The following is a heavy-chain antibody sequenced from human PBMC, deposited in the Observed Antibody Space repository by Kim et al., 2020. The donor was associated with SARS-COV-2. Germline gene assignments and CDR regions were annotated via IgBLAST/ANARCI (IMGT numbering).Heavy chain of an antibody. CDR3: AAYSDAWYSEY. CDR2: K. Sequence: KTYVDSVKGRFSKSRDNTKNSLYLQMNSLRVDDTAVYYCAAYSDAWYSEYWGRGTLVTVSS. D-gene: IGHD1-26*01. J-gene: IGHJ4*02. V-gene: IGHV3-7*03.